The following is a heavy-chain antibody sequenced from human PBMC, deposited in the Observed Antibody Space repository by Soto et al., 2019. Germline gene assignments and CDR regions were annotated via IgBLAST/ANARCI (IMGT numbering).Heavy chain of an antibody. V-gene: IGHV1-2*02. D-gene: IGHD2-15*01. CDR2: IDLDIGDT. CDR1: GHTFTGHH. CDR3: ARRGFCNTTTCRAFDY. Sequence: QVQMVQSGAEVKKPGASVKVSCKASGHTFTGHHMHWVRQAPGQGLEWMGLIDLDIGDTKYAQKFQGRITITRDTSINTVYMELSTLRSDDTAVYYCARRGFCNTTTCRAFDYWGQGTLVTVSS. J-gene: IGHJ4*02.